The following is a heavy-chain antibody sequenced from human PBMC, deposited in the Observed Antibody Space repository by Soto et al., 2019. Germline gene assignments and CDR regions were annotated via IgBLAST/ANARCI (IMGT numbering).Heavy chain of an antibody. D-gene: IGHD3-16*02. Sequence: GGSLRLSCAASGFTFSNAWMSWVRQAPGKGLEWVGRIKSKTDGGTTDYAAPVKGRFTISRDDSKNTLYLQMNSLKTEDTAVYYCTTHMITFGGVIVGCFDIWGQGTMVTVS. CDR1: GFTFSNAW. CDR2: IKSKTDGGTT. J-gene: IGHJ3*02. V-gene: IGHV3-15*01. CDR3: TTHMITFGGVIVGCFDI.